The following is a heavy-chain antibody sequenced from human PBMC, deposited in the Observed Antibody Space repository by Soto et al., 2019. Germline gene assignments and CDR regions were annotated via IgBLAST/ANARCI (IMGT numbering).Heavy chain of an antibody. J-gene: IGHJ6*03. CDR1: GFTFSDYY. CDR2: LRNEANSYTT. V-gene: IGHV3-72*01. Sequence: EVQLVESGGGLVQPGGSLRLSCVASGFTFSDYYMDWVRQAPGKGLELVGLLRNEANSYTTEYAASVRGRFTISRDDSKNSLYLQMNSLKTEDTAVYYCARVSVIPALTYYYYSYMDVWGKGTTVTVSS. D-gene: IGHD2-2*01. CDR3: ARVSVIPALTYYYYSYMDV.